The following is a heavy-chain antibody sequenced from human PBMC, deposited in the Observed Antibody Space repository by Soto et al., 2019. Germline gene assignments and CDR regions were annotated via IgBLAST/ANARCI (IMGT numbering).Heavy chain of an antibody. CDR2: ISAYNGNT. Sequence: ASVKVSCKASGYTFTSYGISLVRQAPGQGLEWMGWISAYNGNTNYAQKLQGRVTMTTDTSTSTAYMELRSLRSDDTAVYYCAARYCSGGSCYSEGAFDIWGQGTMVTVSS. D-gene: IGHD2-15*01. CDR3: AARYCSGGSCYSEGAFDI. J-gene: IGHJ3*02. V-gene: IGHV1-18*01. CDR1: GYTFTSYG.